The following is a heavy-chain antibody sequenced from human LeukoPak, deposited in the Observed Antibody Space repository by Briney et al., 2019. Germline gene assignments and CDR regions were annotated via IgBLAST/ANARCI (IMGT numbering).Heavy chain of an antibody. V-gene: IGHV4-39*07. CDR1: GGSISSSNYY. CDR2: IYDSGST. D-gene: IGHD1-1*01. J-gene: IGHJ3*02. Sequence: SPSETLSLTCTVSGGSISSSNYYWGWIRQPPGKGLEWIGSIYDSGSTYYNPSLKSRVIISVDTSKNQFSLKLRSVTAADTAVYYCARDYGKDIWAWNVKEWAFDIWGQGTMVTVSS. CDR3: ARDYGKDIWAWNVKEWAFDI.